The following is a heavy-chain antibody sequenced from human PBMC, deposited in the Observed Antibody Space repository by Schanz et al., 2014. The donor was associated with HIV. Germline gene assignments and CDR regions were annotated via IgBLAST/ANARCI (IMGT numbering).Heavy chain of an antibody. CDR3: ARWGRGCSGGSCYWGYYGMDV. J-gene: IGHJ6*02. CDR1: GYTFTSYD. D-gene: IGHD2-15*01. Sequence: QVQLVQSGAEVKKPGASVKVSCKASGYTFTSYDIHWVRQATGQGLEWMGWMNPNSGNTGYAQKFQGRVTMTTDTSTNTAYMELRRLRSDDTAVYYCARWGRGCSGGSCYWGYYGMDVWGQGTTVTVSS. CDR2: MNPNSGNT. V-gene: IGHV1-8*01.